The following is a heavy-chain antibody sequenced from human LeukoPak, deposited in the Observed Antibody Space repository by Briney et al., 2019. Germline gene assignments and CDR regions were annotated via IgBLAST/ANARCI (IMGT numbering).Heavy chain of an antibody. J-gene: IGHJ4*02. D-gene: IGHD3-9*01. CDR1: GGSISSYY. V-gene: IGHV4-4*07. CDR3: ARQKSGILTGYSYYFDY. Sequence: SETLSLTCTVSGGSISSYYWSWIRQPAGKGLEWIGRIYTSGSTNYNPSLKSRVTMSVDTSKDQFSLKLSSVTAADTAVYYCARQKSGILTGYSYYFDYWGQGTLVTVSS. CDR2: IYTSGST.